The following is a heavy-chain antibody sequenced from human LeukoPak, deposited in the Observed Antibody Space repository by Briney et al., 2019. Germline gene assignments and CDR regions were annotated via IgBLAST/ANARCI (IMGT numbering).Heavy chain of an antibody. Sequence: ASVKVSCKASGYTFTGYYMHWVRQAPGQGLEWMGWINPNSGGTNYAQKLQGRVTMTTDTSTSTAYMELRSLRSDDTAVYYCARDGLTITADGHYYQYYLDVWGKGTTVTVSS. CDR3: ARDGLTITADGHYYQYYLDV. CDR2: INPNSGGT. CDR1: GYTFTGYY. D-gene: IGHD6-13*01. J-gene: IGHJ6*03. V-gene: IGHV1-2*02.